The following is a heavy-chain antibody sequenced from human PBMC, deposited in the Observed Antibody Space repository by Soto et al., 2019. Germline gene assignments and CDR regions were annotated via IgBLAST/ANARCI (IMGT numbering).Heavy chain of an antibody. J-gene: IGHJ3*02. CDR1: GGSISSYY. V-gene: IGHV4-59*01. Sequence: SETLSLTCTVSGGSISSYYWSWIRQPPGKGLEWIGYIYYSGSTNYNPSLKSRVTISVDTSKNQFSLKLSSVTAADTAVYYCARSSGSSWLRSENAFDIWGQGTMVTVSS. CDR2: IYYSGST. D-gene: IGHD6-13*01. CDR3: ARSSGSSWLRSENAFDI.